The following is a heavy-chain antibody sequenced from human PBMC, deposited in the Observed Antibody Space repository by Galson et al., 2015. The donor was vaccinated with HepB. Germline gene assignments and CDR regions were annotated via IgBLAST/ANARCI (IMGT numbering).Heavy chain of an antibody. J-gene: IGHJ3*02. CDR2: ISGGGGST. D-gene: IGHD3-3*01. CDR1: GFTFSSYA. V-gene: IGHV3-23*01. Sequence: SLRLSCAASGFTFSSYAMSWVRQAPGKGLEWVSAISGGGGSTYYADSVKGRFPISRDNSKNTLYLQMNSLRAEDTAVYYCAKVDSYFWSGDAFDIWGQGTMVTVSS. CDR3: AKVDSYFWSGDAFDI.